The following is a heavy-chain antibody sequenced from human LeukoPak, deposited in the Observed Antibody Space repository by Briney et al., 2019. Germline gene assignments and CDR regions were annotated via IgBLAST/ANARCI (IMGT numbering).Heavy chain of an antibody. CDR2: TYVVHTT. Sequence: GASLRLSCAASGFTVSSNYMSWVRQAPGKGLEWVSVTYVVHTTYQADTVNGRFTHSRDNSKNPLSLQMTSLRAEGTAVYYCARGLAEEDEYYYDSSGYYGIWGQGTMVIVSS. CDR1: GFTVSSNY. J-gene: IGHJ3*02. D-gene: IGHD3-22*01. CDR3: ARGLAEEDEYYYDSSGYYGI. V-gene: IGHV3-53*01.